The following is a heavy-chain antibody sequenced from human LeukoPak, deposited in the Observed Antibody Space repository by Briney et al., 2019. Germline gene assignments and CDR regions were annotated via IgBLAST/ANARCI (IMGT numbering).Heavy chain of an antibody. CDR3: AKGSLTSRYSSFDP. CDR1: GYTFINYD. D-gene: IGHD2-2*01. Sequence: GASVKVSCKASGYTFINYDIHWVRQAPGQGLEWMGIISPSGGGTSYAQKFHGRVTMTRDTSTSTVYMELSSLRCEDTAVYYCAKGSLTSRYSSFDPWGQGTLVTVSS. J-gene: IGHJ5*02. CDR2: ISPSGGGT. V-gene: IGHV1-46*01.